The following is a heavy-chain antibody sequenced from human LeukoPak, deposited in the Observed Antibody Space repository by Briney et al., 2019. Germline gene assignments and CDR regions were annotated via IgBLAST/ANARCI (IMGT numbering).Heavy chain of an antibody. J-gene: IGHJ3*02. Sequence: GGSLRLSCVASGFTFSSYWLSWVRQAPGKGLVWVSRINTDGSSTSYADSVKGRFTISRDNAKNTLYLQMNSLRAEDTAVYYCARRLGGNSDAFDIWGQGTMVTVSS. V-gene: IGHV3-74*01. D-gene: IGHD4-23*01. CDR2: INTDGSST. CDR3: ARRLGGNSDAFDI. CDR1: GFTFSSYW.